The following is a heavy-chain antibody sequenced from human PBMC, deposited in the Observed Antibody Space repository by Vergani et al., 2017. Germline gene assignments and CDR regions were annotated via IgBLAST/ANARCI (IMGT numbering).Heavy chain of an antibody. CDR3: ARHGIAAAGGGPFGY. J-gene: IGHJ4*02. Sequence: QVQLQESGPGLVKPSETLSLTCTVSGGSISSSSYYWGWIRQPPGKGLEWIGSIYYSGSTYYNPSLKSRVTISVDTSKNQFSLKLSSVTAADTAVYYCARHGIAAAGGGPFGYWGQGTLVTVSS. V-gene: IGHV4-39*01. CDR1: GGSISSSSYY. CDR2: IYYSGST. D-gene: IGHD6-13*01.